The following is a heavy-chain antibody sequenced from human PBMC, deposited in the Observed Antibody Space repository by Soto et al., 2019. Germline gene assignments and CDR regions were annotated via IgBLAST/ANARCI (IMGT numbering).Heavy chain of an antibody. CDR1: GFTFSSTA. V-gene: IGHV1-58*01. D-gene: IGHD1-1*01. Sequence: VALVKVSCKACGFTFSSTAVQWVRQARGQRLEWIGWIVVGSGNTNYAQKFQERVTFTRDVSTSTAYMELSSLRSEDTAVYYCAPARPTTYWGQGTLVTVSS. J-gene: IGHJ4*02. CDR3: APARPTTY. CDR2: IVVGSGNT.